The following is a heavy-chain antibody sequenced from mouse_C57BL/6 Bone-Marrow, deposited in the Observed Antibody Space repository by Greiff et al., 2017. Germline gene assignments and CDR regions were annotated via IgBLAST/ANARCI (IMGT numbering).Heavy chain of an antibody. V-gene: IGHV1-42*01. CDR2: INPSTGGT. Sequence: EVMLVESGEGLVKPGASVKISCKASGYSFTGYYMNWVQQSPEKSLEWIGEINPSTGGTTYNQKFKAKATLTVDKSSSTAYMQLKSLTSEDSAVYYCARKLRGWYFDVWGTGTTVTVSS. D-gene: IGHD1-1*01. CDR3: ARKLRGWYFDV. CDR1: GYSFTGYY. J-gene: IGHJ1*03.